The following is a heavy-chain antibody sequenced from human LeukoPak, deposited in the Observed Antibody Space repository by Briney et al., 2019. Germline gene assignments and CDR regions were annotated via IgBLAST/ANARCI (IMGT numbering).Heavy chain of an antibody. CDR1: GFTFSSYA. V-gene: IGHV3-23*01. D-gene: IGHD2-15*01. Sequence: GGSLRLSCAASGFTFSSYAMSWVRQAPGKGLEWVSSITGSGGKTYYADSVKGRVTISRDNSKNTLHLEMNNLRAEDTAVYYCGKKGCSGDICFAETDWFDPWGQGILVTVSS. CDR2: ITGSGGKT. J-gene: IGHJ5*02. CDR3: GKKGCSGDICFAETDWFDP.